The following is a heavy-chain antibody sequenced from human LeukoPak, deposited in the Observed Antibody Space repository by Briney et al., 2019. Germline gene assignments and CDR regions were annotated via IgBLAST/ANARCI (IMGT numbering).Heavy chain of an antibody. V-gene: IGHV3-9*01. Sequence: GGSLRLSCAASGFTFKDYAMHWVRQPPGKGLEWVSGISWNSGSIGYADSVKGRFTISRDNAKNSLYLQMNSLRAEDTALYYCAKDRYYDSSGSYFDYWGQGTLVTVSS. CDR3: AKDRYYDSSGSYFDY. D-gene: IGHD3-22*01. CDR1: GFTFKDYA. CDR2: ISWNSGSI. J-gene: IGHJ4*02.